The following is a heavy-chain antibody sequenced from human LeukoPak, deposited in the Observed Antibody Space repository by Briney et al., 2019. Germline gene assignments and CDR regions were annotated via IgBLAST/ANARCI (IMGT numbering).Heavy chain of an antibody. Sequence: ASVKVSCKASGYTFTNYGFSWVRQAPGQGLEWMGWISAYNGYTDYAQKFQFRVTMTTDTTTSTAYMVLRSLRSDDTAVYYCARDKAVTTEVTQHFQHWGQGTLVTVSS. V-gene: IGHV1-18*01. CDR2: ISAYNGYT. J-gene: IGHJ1*01. CDR1: GYTFTNYG. D-gene: IGHD4-23*01. CDR3: ARDKAVTTEVTQHFQH.